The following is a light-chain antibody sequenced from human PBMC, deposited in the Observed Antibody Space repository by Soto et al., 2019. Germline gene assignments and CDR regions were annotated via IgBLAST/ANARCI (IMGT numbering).Light chain of an antibody. Sequence: QAVLTQPPSVSGAPGQRVTISCTGSSSVIGAGYDVHWYQQLPGTAPKLLIYGNSNRPSGVPDRFSGSKSGTSASLAITGLQADDEADYYCQSYDSSLSGSVFGGGTKLTVL. V-gene: IGLV1-40*01. J-gene: IGLJ3*02. CDR2: GNS. CDR3: QSYDSSLSGSV. CDR1: SSVIGAGYD.